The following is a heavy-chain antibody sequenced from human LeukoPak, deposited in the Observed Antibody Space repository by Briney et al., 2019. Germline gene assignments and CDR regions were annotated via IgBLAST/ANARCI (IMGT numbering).Heavy chain of an antibody. V-gene: IGHV4-34*01. J-gene: IGHJ4*02. Sequence: PSETLSLTCAVYGGSFSGYYWSWIRQPPGKGLEWIGEINHSGSTNYNPSLKSRVTISVDTSKNLYSLKLSSVTAADTAVYYCARGYSSSPWSDFDYWGQGTLVTVSS. CDR2: INHSGST. CDR3: ARGYSSSPWSDFDY. CDR1: GGSFSGYY. D-gene: IGHD6-6*01.